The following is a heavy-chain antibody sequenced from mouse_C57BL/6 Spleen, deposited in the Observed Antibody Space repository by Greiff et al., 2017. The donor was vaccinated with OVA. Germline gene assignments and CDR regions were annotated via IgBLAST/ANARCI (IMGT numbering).Heavy chain of an antibody. J-gene: IGHJ2*01. CDR1: GYTFTDYN. CDR2: INPNNGGT. Sequence: VHVKQSGPELVKPGASVKIPCKASGYTFTDYNMDWVKQSHGKSLEWIGDINPNNGGTIYNQKFKGKATLTVDKSSSTAYMELRSLTSEDTAVYYCARRRLRRDGNYFDYWGQGTTLTVSS. D-gene: IGHD2-4*01. V-gene: IGHV1-18*01. CDR3: ARRRLRRDGNYFDY.